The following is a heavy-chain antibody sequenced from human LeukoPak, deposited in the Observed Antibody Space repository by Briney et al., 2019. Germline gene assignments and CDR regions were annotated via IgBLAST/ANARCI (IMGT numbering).Heavy chain of an antibody. Sequence: GRSLRLSCAASGFSFRTYGMHWVRQAPGKGLEWVALTSYDGLNIYHADSVKGRFTISRDNSKDTLYLQMNSLRAEDTALYYCAKDLLTSYYYGSGSNYFYGMDVWGQGTTVNVSS. J-gene: IGHJ6*02. CDR2: TSYDGLNI. CDR1: GFSFRTYG. D-gene: IGHD3-10*01. V-gene: IGHV3-30*18. CDR3: AKDLLTSYYYGSGSNYFYGMDV.